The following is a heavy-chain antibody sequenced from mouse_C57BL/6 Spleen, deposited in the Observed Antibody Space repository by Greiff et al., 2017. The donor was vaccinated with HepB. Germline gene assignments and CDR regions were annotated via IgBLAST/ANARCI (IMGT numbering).Heavy chain of an antibody. CDR1: GYTFTDYE. V-gene: IGHV1-15*01. CDR2: IDPETGGT. Sequence: QVQLQQSGAELVRPGASVTLSCKASGYTFTDYEMHWVKQTPVHGLEWIGAIDPETGGTAYNQKFKGKAILTADKSSSTAYMELRSLTSEDSAVYYCTSNTTVVDSFAYWGQGTLVTVSA. J-gene: IGHJ3*01. CDR3: TSNTTVVDSFAY. D-gene: IGHD1-1*01.